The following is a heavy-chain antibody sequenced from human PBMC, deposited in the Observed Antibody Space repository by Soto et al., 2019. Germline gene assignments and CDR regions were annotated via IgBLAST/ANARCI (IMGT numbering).Heavy chain of an antibody. J-gene: IGHJ5*01. Sequence: SETLSLTCTVSGGSVSSRRYYWSWVRQPPGKGLEWIGSVYFSGSTKYNPSLKSRVTISLDTSKTQFSLKLSSVTAADTAVYYCAREYGSSLGNWIDSWGQGTLVTVSS. CDR1: GGSVSSRRYY. CDR2: VYFSGST. D-gene: IGHD6-19*01. V-gene: IGHV4-61*01. CDR3: AREYGSSLGNWIDS.